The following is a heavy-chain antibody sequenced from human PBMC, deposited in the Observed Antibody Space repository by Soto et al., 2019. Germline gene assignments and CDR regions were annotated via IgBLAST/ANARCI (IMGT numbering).Heavy chain of an antibody. D-gene: IGHD1-26*01. CDR2: ISSSSSYT. CDR3: ARDSVGATVWFDP. Sequence: QVQLVESGGGLVKPGGSLRLSCAASGFTFSDYYMSWIRQAPGKGLEWVSYISSSSSYTNYADSVKGRFTISRDNAKNSLYLQMNRLRAEDTAVYYCARDSVGATVWFDPWGQGTLVTVSS. V-gene: IGHV3-11*06. J-gene: IGHJ5*02. CDR1: GFTFSDYY.